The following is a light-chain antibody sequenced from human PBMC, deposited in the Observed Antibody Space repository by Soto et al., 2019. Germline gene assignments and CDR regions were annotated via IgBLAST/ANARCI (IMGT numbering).Light chain of an antibody. J-gene: IGKJ3*01. Sequence: EFVLTQSPGTLSLSPGERASLSCRASQSVSSTFLAWYQQKPGQAPRLLIYAASSRATGIPDRFSGCESGTYFSLCITRLEAFDCAVYYCLQYFRSPFFFGPVSKVDIK. CDR2: AAS. CDR1: QSVSSTF. V-gene: IGKV3-20*01. CDR3: LQYFRSPFF.